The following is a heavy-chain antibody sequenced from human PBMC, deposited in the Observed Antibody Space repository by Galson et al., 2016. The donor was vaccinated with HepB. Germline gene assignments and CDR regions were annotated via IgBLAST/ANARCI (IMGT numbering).Heavy chain of an antibody. CDR1: GFTFSRYV. Sequence: SLRLSCAGSGFTFSRYVMHWVRQAPGKGLEWVAVISCDGTNTYYVDSVKGRFTISRDNSKNTLFLQMDSLRLEDTAAYYCAKEGGISTTMLDYYYHYDMDVWGQGTTVTVSS. D-gene: IGHD3-22*01. V-gene: IGHV3-30*18. CDR2: ISCDGTNT. CDR3: AKEGGISTTMLDYYYHYDMDV. J-gene: IGHJ6*02.